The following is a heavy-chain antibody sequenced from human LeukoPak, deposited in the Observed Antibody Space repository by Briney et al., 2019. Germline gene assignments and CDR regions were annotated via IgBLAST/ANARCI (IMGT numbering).Heavy chain of an antibody. D-gene: IGHD4-17*01. CDR2: IIPILGIA. Sequence: ASVKVSCKASGGTFSSYAISWVRQAPGQGLEWMGRIIPILGIANYAQKFQGGVTITADKSTSTAYMELSSLRSEDTAVYYCARESTTTNNFDYWGQGTLVTVSS. CDR3: ARESTTTNNFDY. J-gene: IGHJ4*02. V-gene: IGHV1-69*04. CDR1: GGTFSSYA.